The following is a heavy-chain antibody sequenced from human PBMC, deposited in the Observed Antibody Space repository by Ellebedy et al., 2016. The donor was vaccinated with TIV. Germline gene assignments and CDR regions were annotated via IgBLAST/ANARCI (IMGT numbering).Heavy chain of an antibody. CDR1: GFTFSSYA. J-gene: IGHJ3*01. CDR2: ISDSTYTT. D-gene: IGHD3-10*01. V-gene: IGHV3-23*01. Sequence: GESLKISXAAYGFTFSSYAMSWVRQAPGKGLEWLSTISDSTYTTYYADSVRGRFTISRDNSKNTLYLHMSSLRVEDTAVYYCAKGALWFGEIDAFDVWGQGTMVTVSS. CDR3: AKGALWFGEIDAFDV.